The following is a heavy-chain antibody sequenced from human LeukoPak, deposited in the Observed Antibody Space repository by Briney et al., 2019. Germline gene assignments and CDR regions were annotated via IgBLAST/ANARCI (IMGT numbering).Heavy chain of an antibody. CDR2: IYYSGST. CDR3: ARGTWGRAFDP. Sequence: SETLSLTCIVSGGSISSYYWSWIRQPPGKGLEWIGYIYYSGSTNYNPSLKSRVTISVDTSKNQFSLKLSSVTAADTAVYYCARGTWGRAFDPWGQGTLVTVSS. D-gene: IGHD7-27*01. V-gene: IGHV4-59*12. CDR1: GGSISSYY. J-gene: IGHJ5*02.